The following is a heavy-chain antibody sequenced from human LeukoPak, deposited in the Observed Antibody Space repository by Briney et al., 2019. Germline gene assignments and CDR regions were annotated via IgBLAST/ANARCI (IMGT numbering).Heavy chain of an antibody. D-gene: IGHD3-22*01. Sequence: SETLSLTCTVSGGSISSYYWSWIRQPPGKGLEWIGYIYDSGSTNYNPSLKSRVTISVDTSKNQFSLKLSSVTAADTAVYYCAREDRRANWFDPWGQGTLVTVSS. CDR1: GGSISSYY. V-gene: IGHV4-59*01. CDR2: IYDSGST. J-gene: IGHJ5*02. CDR3: AREDRRANWFDP.